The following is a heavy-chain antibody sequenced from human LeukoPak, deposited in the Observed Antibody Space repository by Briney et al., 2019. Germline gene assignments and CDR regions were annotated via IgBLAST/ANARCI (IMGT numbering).Heavy chain of an antibody. CDR3: ARKAQYNGHYPLDY. D-gene: IGHD1-7*01. CDR2: TSDRGDYT. J-gene: IGHJ4*02. CDR1: GFTFGDYA. V-gene: IGHV3-23*01. Sequence: PGGSLRLSCTASGFTFGDYAMSWVRQAPGKGLEWVSGTSDRGDYTYCADSVKGRFTISRDSSKNTLFLQMNSLRAEDTALYFCARKAQYNGHYPLDYWGQGTLVTVSS.